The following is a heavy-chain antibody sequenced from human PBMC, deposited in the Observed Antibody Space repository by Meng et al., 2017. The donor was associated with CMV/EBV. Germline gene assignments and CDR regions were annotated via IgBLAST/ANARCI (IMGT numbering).Heavy chain of an antibody. J-gene: IGHJ2*01. CDR3: ASVTGIGWWYFDL. CDR2: IIPIFGTA. Sequence: QRLQCGSGVRKPRAAVKVTCKASGGTFSRYASIWLRQATGQGLEWMGGIIPIFGTANYAKKFEGRVTITADESTSTAYMELSSLRSEDTAVYYCASVTGIGWWYFDLWGRGTLVTVSS. CDR1: GGTFSRYA. D-gene: IGHD1-20*01. V-gene: IGHV1-69*01.